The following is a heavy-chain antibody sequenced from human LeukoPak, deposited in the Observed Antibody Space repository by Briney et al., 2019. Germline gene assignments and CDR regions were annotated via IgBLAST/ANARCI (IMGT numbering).Heavy chain of an antibody. CDR1: GYTFTSYD. CDR2: MNPNSGNT. J-gene: IGHJ4*02. D-gene: IGHD3-10*01. V-gene: IGHV1-8*01. CDR3: ARYGRVRGVKGVDY. Sequence: ASVKVSCKASGYTFTSYDINWVRQATGQGLEWMGWMNPNSGNTGYAQKFQGRVTMTRNTSISTAYMELSSLRSEDTAVYYCARYGRVRGVKGVDYWGQGTLVTVSS.